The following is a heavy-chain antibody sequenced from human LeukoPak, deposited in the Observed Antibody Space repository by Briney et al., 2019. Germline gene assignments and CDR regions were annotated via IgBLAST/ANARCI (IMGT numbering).Heavy chain of an antibody. Sequence: PGRSLRLSCAASGFTFSSYAMHWVRQAPGKGLEWAAVISYDGSNKYYADSVKGRFTISRDNSKNTLYLQMNSLRAEDTAVYYCARDQGVGATTLNYFDYWGQGTLVTVSS. V-gene: IGHV3-30*04. D-gene: IGHD1-26*01. J-gene: IGHJ4*02. CDR3: ARDQGVGATTLNYFDY. CDR2: ISYDGSNK. CDR1: GFTFSSYA.